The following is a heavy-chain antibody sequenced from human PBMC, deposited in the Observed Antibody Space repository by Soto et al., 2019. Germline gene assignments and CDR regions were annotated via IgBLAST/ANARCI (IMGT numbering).Heavy chain of an antibody. CDR2: IIPIFGTA. J-gene: IGHJ6*02. D-gene: IGHD2-15*01. CDR3: ARSREENCRGGSCEGRTYVIDV. CDR1: GGTFSSYA. Sequence: SVKVSCKASGGTFSSYAISWVRQAPGEGLEWMGGIIPIFGTANYAQKFQGRVTITADKCTSTAHMEPGSRRSGGRAVDYGARSREENCRGGSCEGRTYVIDVWGQGTTVTVYS. V-gene: IGHV1-69*06.